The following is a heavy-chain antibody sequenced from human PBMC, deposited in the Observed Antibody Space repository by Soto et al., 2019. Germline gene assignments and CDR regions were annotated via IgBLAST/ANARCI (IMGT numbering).Heavy chain of an antibody. J-gene: IGHJ3*02. CDR1: GFTFSSYA. Sequence: EVQLLESGGGSVQPGGSLRLSCAASGFTFSSYAMSWVRQAPGKGLEWVSGISGSGGSTYYVDSVKGRFTISRDNSKNTLYLQMNSLRAEDTAVYYCARDFGYNYGYDAFDIWGHGTMVTVSS. CDR3: ARDFGYNYGYDAFDI. CDR2: ISGSGGST. D-gene: IGHD5-18*01. V-gene: IGHV3-23*01.